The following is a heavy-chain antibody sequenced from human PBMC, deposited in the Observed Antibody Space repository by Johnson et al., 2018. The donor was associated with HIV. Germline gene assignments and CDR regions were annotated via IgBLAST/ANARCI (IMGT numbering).Heavy chain of an antibody. V-gene: IGHV3-66*02. CDR1: GFTVSSNY. CDR3: ARDGRFYYILTDYYSNAFDI. D-gene: IGHD3-9*01. CDR2: IYSGGST. Sequence: VQLVESGGGLVPPGGSLRLSCAASGFTVSSNYMSWVRQAPGKGLEWVSVIYSGGSTYYADSVKGRFTISRDNSKNTLYLQMNSLRAEDTAVYYCARDGRFYYILTDYYSNAFDIWGQGTMVTVSS. J-gene: IGHJ3*02.